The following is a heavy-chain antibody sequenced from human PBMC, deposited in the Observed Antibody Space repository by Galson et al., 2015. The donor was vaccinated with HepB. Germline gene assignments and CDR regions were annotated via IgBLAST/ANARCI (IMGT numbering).Heavy chain of an antibody. CDR2: INPNSGGT. CDR1: GSTFTGYY. V-gene: IGHV1-2*02. D-gene: IGHD5-18*01. J-gene: IGHJ4*02. CDR3: ARTVGYSYGPIVY. Sequence: SVTVSCKASGSTFTGYYMHWVRQAPGQGLEWMGWINPNSGGTNYAQKFQGRVTMTRDTPISTAYMELSRLRSDDTAVYYCARTVGYSYGPIVYWGQGTLVTVSS.